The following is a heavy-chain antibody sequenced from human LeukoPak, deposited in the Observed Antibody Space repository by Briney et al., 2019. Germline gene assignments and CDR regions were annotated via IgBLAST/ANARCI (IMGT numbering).Heavy chain of an antibody. J-gene: IGHJ4*02. CDR1: GDSFSPYY. D-gene: IGHD6-13*01. Sequence: PSEALSLTCSVSGDSFSPYYWSWIRQSAGKGLEWVGRIYTSGSTNYNPSLKSRVTMSVDTSQNQFSLKLNSVTAADTAVYYCARGPELSISAAGSFDSWGQGTLVTVSS. V-gene: IGHV4-4*07. CDR2: IYTSGST. CDR3: ARGPELSISAAGSFDS.